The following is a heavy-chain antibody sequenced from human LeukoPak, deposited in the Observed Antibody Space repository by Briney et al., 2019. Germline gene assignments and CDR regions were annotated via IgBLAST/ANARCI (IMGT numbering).Heavy chain of an antibody. CDR2: IYWDDDK. D-gene: IGHD3-3*01. V-gene: IGHV2-5*05. Sequence: SGPTLVNPTQTLTLTCTFSGFSLSTSGVGVGWIRQPPGKALEWLALIYWDDDKRYGPSLKSRLTITKDTSKNQVVLTMTNMDPVDTATYYCAHRGPKYYDFWSGQPYAFDIWGQGTMVTVSS. CDR3: AHRGPKYYDFWSGQPYAFDI. CDR1: GFSLSTSGVG. J-gene: IGHJ3*02.